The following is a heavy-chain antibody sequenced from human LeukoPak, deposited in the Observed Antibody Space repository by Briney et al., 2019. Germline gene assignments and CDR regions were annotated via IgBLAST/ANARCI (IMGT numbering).Heavy chain of an antibody. CDR1: GYTFSNDW. Sequence: GESLKISCEASGYTFSNDWIGWVRQMPGRGLEWMGIIHPGNSESRYTPSFQGHVTFSVDKSITTAYLQWSSLEASDTAMYYCARLDSGRFYFVPYWGQGTLVTVSS. CDR3: ARLDSGRFYFVPY. J-gene: IGHJ4*02. CDR2: IHPGNSES. V-gene: IGHV5-51*01. D-gene: IGHD3-22*01.